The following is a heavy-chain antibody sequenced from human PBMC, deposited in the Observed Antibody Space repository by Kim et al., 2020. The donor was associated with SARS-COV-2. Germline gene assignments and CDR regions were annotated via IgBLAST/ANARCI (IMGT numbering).Heavy chain of an antibody. Sequence: GGSLRLSCAASGFTFSNAWMSWVRQAPGKGLEWVGRIKSKTDGGTTDYAAPVKGRFTISRDDSKNTLYLQMNSLKTEDTAVYYCTTIYCSSTSCYFPYYYGMDVWGQGTTVTVSS. D-gene: IGHD2-2*01. J-gene: IGHJ6*02. CDR3: TTIYCSSTSCYFPYYYGMDV. CDR1: GFTFSNAW. CDR2: IKSKTDGGTT. V-gene: IGHV3-15*01.